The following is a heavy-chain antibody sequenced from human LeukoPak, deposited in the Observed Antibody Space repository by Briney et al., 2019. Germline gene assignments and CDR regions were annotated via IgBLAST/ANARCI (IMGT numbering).Heavy chain of an antibody. CDR3: ARWASGSYFYFDY. Sequence: ASVKVSCKASGYTFNSHGISWVRQDPGHRLEWMGWISAYNGNTNYAQKLQGRVTMTTDTSTSTAYMELRSLRSDDTAVYYCARWASGSYFYFDYWGQGTLVTVSS. D-gene: IGHD1-26*01. CDR1: GYTFNSHG. V-gene: IGHV1-18*01. CDR2: ISAYNGNT. J-gene: IGHJ4*02.